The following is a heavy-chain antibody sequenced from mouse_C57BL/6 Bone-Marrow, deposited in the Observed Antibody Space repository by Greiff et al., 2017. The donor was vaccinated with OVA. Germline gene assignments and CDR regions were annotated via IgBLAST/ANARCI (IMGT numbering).Heavy chain of an antibody. D-gene: IGHD3-2*02. V-gene: IGHV1-81*01. J-gene: IGHJ2*01. CDR1: GYTFTSYG. Sequence: QVQLQQSGAELARPGASVKLSCKASGYTFTSYGISWVKQRTGQGLEWIVEIYPRSGNTYYNEKFKGKATLTADKSSSTAYMELRSLTSEDSAVYFCARRGSGYVYFDYWGQGTTLTVSS. CDR3: ARRGSGYVYFDY. CDR2: IYPRSGNT.